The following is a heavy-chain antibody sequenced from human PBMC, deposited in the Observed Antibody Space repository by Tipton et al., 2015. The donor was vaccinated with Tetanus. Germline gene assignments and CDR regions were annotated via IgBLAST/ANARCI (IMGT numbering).Heavy chain of an antibody. Sequence: TLSLTCTVSGGSFSSSSYYWGWIRQPPGKGLEWIGSIYYSGSTYYNPSLKSRVTISVDTSKNQFSLKLSSVTAADTAVYYCARLGSGYSYGYYFDYWGQGTLVTVSS. V-gene: IGHV4-39*01. CDR2: IYYSGST. J-gene: IGHJ4*02. CDR3: ARLGSGYSYGYYFDY. CDR1: GGSFSSSSYY. D-gene: IGHD5-18*01.